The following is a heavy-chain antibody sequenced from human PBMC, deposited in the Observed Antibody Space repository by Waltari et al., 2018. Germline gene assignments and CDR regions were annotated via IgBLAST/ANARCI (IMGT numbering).Heavy chain of an antibody. Sequence: EVQLLESGGGLVQPGESLRLSCAASGFTFSTYAMNWVRQATGKGLEWVSTVDNSGGRTFYAASVQGRFTISRDNLRNTVYLQMNSLRAEDTALYYCTKDRQSIQFEYWGQGILVTVSS. CDR1: GFTFSTYA. D-gene: IGHD6-19*01. V-gene: IGHV3-23*01. CDR2: VDNSGGRT. CDR3: TKDRQSIQFEY. J-gene: IGHJ4*02.